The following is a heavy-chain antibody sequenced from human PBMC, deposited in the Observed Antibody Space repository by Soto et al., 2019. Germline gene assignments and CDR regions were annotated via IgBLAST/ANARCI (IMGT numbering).Heavy chain of an antibody. CDR3: ARDGGKLTPSDY. V-gene: IGHV3-21*01. Sequence: GESLKISCAASGFTFSSYSMNWVRQAPGKGLEWVSSISSSSSYIYYADSVKGRFTISRDNAKNSLYLQMNSLRAEDTAVYYCARDGGKLTPSDYWGQGTLVTVSS. J-gene: IGHJ4*02. CDR1: GFTFSSYS. D-gene: IGHD3-16*01. CDR2: ISSSSSYI.